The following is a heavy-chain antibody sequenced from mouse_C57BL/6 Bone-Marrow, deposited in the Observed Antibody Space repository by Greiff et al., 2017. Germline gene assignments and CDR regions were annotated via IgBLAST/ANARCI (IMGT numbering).Heavy chain of an antibody. CDR1: GFSFNTYA. CDR3: VTSYDGYSYAMDY. Sequence: EVKLVESGGGLVQPKGSLKLSCAASGFSFNTYAMNWVRQAPGKGLEWVARIRSKSNNYATYYAVSVKDRFTISRDDSESMVYLQMNNLKTEDTAMYYCVTSYDGYSYAMDYWGQGTSVTVSS. V-gene: IGHV10-1*01. CDR2: IRSKSNNYAT. J-gene: IGHJ4*01. D-gene: IGHD2-3*01.